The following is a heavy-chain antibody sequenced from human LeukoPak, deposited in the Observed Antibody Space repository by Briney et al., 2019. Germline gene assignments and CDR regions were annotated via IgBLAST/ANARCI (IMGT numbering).Heavy chain of an antibody. D-gene: IGHD5-12*01. J-gene: IGHJ3*02. CDR2: IYTSGST. V-gene: IGHV4-4*07. CDR3: ARDDSGYDGTDAFDI. Sequence: PSGTLSLTCTVSGGSISSYYWSWIRQPAGKGLEWIGRIYTSGSTNYNPSLKSRVTMSVDTSKNQFSLKLSSVTAADTAVYYCARDDSGYDGTDAFDIWGQGTMVTVSS. CDR1: GGSISSYY.